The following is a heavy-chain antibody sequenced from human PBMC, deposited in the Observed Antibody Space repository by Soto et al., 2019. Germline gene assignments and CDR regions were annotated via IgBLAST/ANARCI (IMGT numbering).Heavy chain of an antibody. D-gene: IGHD3-16*01. CDR3: AKGRDSRNHQGGDY. Sequence: GGSLRLSCAASEFTFSNYAMNWVRQAPGKGLEWVSAISSSGGSAYYVDSVRGRFTISRDNSENTLYLQMNSLRADDTAVYYCAKGRDSRNHQGGDYWGQGTLVTVSS. CDR2: ISSSGGSA. V-gene: IGHV3-23*01. J-gene: IGHJ4*02. CDR1: EFTFSNYA.